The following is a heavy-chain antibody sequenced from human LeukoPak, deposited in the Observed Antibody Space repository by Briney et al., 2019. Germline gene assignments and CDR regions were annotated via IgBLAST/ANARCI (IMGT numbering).Heavy chain of an antibody. CDR3: ARGKGRFDY. V-gene: IGHV1-2*02. Sequence: GASVKASCKASGYTFTVYFIHWVRQAPGQGLEWMGWINPNSGGTNYAQKFQGRVSMTRDTSISTAYMELSRLRSEDTAVYYCARGKGRFDYWGQGTLVTVS. CDR1: GYTFTVYF. CDR2: INPNSGGT. J-gene: IGHJ4*02.